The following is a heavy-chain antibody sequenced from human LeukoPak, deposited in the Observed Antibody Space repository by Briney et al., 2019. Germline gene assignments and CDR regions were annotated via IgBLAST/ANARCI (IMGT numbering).Heavy chain of an antibody. CDR2: IYSGGST. D-gene: IGHD6-6*01. CDR3: ARASIAARRAFDI. CDR1: GFTVSSNY. Sequence: GGSLRLSCAASGFTVSSNYMSWVRQAPGKGLEWVSVIYSGGSTYYADSVKGRFTISRDNAKNSLYLQMNSLRAEDTAVYYCARASIAARRAFDIWGQGTMVTVSS. J-gene: IGHJ3*02. V-gene: IGHV3-66*01.